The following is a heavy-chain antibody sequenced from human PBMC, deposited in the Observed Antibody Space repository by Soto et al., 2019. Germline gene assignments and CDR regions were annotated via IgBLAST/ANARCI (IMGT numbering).Heavy chain of an antibody. CDR3: ARGDSSGWYLGAFFDI. J-gene: IGHJ3*02. D-gene: IGHD6-19*01. V-gene: IGHV1-69*02. CDR2: IIPILGIA. CDR1: GGTFSSYT. Sequence: ASVKVSCKASGGTFSSYTISWVRQAPGQGLEWMGRIIPILGIANYAQKFQGRVTITADKSTSTAYMELSSLRSEDTAVYYCARGDSSGWYLGAFFDIWGQGTMVTVSS.